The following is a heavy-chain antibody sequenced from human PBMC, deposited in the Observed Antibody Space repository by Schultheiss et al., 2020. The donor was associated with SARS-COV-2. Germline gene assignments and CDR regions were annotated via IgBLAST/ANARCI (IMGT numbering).Heavy chain of an antibody. V-gene: IGHV3-73*01. Sequence: GGSLRLSCAASGFTFSGSAMHWVRQASGKGLEWVGRIRSKANSYATAYAASVKGRFTISRDDSKNTLYLQMNSLKTEDTAVYYCTTRTAMADYWGQGTLVTVSS. J-gene: IGHJ4*02. CDR2: IRSKANSYAT. D-gene: IGHD5-18*01. CDR1: GFTFSGSA. CDR3: TTRTAMADY.